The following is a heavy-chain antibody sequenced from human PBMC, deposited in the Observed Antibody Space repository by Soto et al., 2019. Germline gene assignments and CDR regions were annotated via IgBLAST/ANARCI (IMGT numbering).Heavy chain of an antibody. CDR1: GGSLRTSTFY. CDR3: ASRHGLEIDAYY. V-gene: IGHV4-39*01. D-gene: IGHD1-1*01. J-gene: IGHJ4*02. CDR2: FYYRGNT. Sequence: QLQLQESGPGLVKPSETLSLTCTVAGGSLRTSTFYWVWMRQPPGKGLEWIASFYYRGNTYYNPSLKSRVIISVDTSKNPFSLQLSSVTAADTAVYYCASRHGLEIDAYYWGQGTLVTVSS.